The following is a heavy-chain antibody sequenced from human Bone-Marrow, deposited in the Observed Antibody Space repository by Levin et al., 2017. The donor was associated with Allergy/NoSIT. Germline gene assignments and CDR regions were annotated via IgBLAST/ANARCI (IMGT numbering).Heavy chain of an antibody. D-gene: IGHD3-9*01. CDR1: GFTFDDYA. CDR3: AKASLRYFDWLYYFDY. J-gene: IGHJ4*02. CDR2: ISLNIGNI. V-gene: IGHV3-9*01. Sequence: GGSLRLSCAASGFTFDDYAMHWVRQAPGEGLEWVAGISLNIGNIAYADSVKGRFTISRDNAKNSLYLQMNSLRAEDTAFYYCAKASLRYFDWLYYFDYWGQGTLVTVSS.